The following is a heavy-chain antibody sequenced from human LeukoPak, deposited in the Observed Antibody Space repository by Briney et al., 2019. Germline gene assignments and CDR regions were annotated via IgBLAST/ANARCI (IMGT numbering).Heavy chain of an antibody. Sequence: GGSLRLSCAASGFTFSSYAMHWVRQAPGKGLEWVAAISYDGSNKYYADSVKGRFTISRDNSKNTLYLQMNSLRAEDTAVYYCARRGDWNAYFDYWGQGTLVTVSS. D-gene: IGHD1-1*01. V-gene: IGHV3-30-3*01. J-gene: IGHJ4*02. CDR1: GFTFSSYA. CDR3: ARRGDWNAYFDY. CDR2: ISYDGSNK.